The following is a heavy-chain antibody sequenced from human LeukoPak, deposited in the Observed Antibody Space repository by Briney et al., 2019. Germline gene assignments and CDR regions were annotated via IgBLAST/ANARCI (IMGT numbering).Heavy chain of an antibody. CDR3: ATVRGRQWLLGGLFDY. CDR1: GYTFTGYY. D-gene: IGHD6-19*01. CDR2: INPNSGGT. Sequence: ASVKVSCKASGYTFTGYYMHWVRQAPGQGLEWMGWINPNSGGTNYAQKFQGRVTMTRDTSISTAYMELSRLRSDDTAVYYCATVRGRQWLLGGLFDYWGQGTLVTVSS. V-gene: IGHV1-2*02. J-gene: IGHJ4*02.